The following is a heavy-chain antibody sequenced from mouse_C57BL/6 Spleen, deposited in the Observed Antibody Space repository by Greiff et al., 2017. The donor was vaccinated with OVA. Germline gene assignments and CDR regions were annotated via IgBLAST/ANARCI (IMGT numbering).Heavy chain of an antibody. Sequence: QVQLQQSGPELVKPGASVKISCKASGYAFSSSWLNWVKQRPGKGLEWIGRIYPGDGDTNYNGKFKGKATLTADKSSSTTFLQLIILSSEDSAVYFCAGENLLLRLGFAYWGQGTLVTVSA. CDR1: GYAFSSSW. CDR2: IYPGDGDT. CDR3: AGENLLLRLGFAY. D-gene: IGHD1-1*01. J-gene: IGHJ3*01. V-gene: IGHV1-82*01.